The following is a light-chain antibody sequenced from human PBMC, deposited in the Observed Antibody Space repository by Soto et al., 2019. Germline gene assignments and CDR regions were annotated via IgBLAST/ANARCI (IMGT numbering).Light chain of an antibody. Sequence: QSVLTQPPSVSGAPGQRVTISCTGSSSNIGAGYNVHWYQQLPGTAPKLLIYGNSNRPSGVPDRFSGSKSGTSASLAITGLQAEDEADYDCQCYDSSLSGVVFGGGTKLTVL. CDR2: GNS. J-gene: IGLJ2*01. CDR3: QCYDSSLSGVV. V-gene: IGLV1-40*01. CDR1: SSNIGAGYN.